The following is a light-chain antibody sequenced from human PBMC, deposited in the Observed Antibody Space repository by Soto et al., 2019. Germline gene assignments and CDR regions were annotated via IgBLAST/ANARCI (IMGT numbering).Light chain of an antibody. CDR2: GAS. CDR3: LQHFNFSWT. V-gene: IGKV1-39*01. CDR1: LRISSD. Sequence: DIQMTQSPSSLSASVGDRVTITCRASLRISSDLNWYQQKPGKAPKVLIFGASSLQSGVPSRFSGSGSGTDFTLTISSLQADDFATYYCLQHFNFSWTFGQGTKVE. J-gene: IGKJ1*01.